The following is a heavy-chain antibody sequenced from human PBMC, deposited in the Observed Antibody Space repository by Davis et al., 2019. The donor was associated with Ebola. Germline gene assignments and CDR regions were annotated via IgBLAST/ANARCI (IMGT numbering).Heavy chain of an antibody. D-gene: IGHD1-7*01. CDR1: GFTFSAYS. J-gene: IGHJ4*02. CDR3: ATAGNYRFDY. V-gene: IGHV3-21*01. Sequence: GESLKISCAASGFTFSAYSMHWVRQAPGKGLEWVSSISSSSTYIYYEDSLKGRFTVSRDNAKNSLYLQMNGLRAEDTAVYYCATAGNYRFDYWGQGTLVTVSS. CDR2: ISSSSTYI.